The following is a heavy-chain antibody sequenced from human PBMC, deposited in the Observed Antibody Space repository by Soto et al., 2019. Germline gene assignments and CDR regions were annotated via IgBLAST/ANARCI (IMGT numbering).Heavy chain of an antibody. CDR1: GFTFSTYA. D-gene: IGHD4-4*01. V-gene: IGHV3-23*01. Sequence: EVQLLESGGGLVQPGGSLRLSCAASGFTFSTYAMTWVRQAPGKGLEWVSTINDSGNGIYYADSVKGRFTISRDNSKNTLYLQMSSLRAEDTAVYFCAKAHNSDSARYFDYRGQGTLVTVSS. J-gene: IGHJ4*02. CDR3: AKAHNSDSARYFDY. CDR2: INDSGNGI.